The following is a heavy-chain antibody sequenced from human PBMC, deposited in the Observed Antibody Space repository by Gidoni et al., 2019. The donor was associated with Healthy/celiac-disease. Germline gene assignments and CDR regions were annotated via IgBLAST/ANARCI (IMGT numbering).Heavy chain of an antibody. J-gene: IGHJ4*02. Sequence: QVQLQQWGAGLLKPSETLSLTCAVYGGSFSGYYWSWIRQPPGKGLEWIGEINHSGSTNYNPSLKSRVTISVDTSKNQFSLKLSSVTAADTAVYYCARGHPDYYGSADWGQGTLVTVSS. CDR2: INHSGST. D-gene: IGHD3-10*01. V-gene: IGHV4-34*01. CDR1: GGSFSGYY. CDR3: ARGHPDYYGSAD.